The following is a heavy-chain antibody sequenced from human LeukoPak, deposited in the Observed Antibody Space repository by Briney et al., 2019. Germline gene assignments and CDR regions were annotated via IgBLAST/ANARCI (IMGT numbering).Heavy chain of an antibody. V-gene: IGHV4-39*01. CDR1: GGSISSSNW. CDR3: ARGGRRITIFGVVSRGGYYYMDV. D-gene: IGHD3-3*01. CDR2: IYYSGST. J-gene: IGHJ6*03. Sequence: KPSETLSLTCTVSGGSISSSNWWSWVRQPPGKGLEWIGSIYYSGSTYYNPSLKSRVTISVDTSKNQFSLKLSSVTAADTAVYYCARGGRRITIFGVVSRGGYYYMDVWGKGTTVTVSS.